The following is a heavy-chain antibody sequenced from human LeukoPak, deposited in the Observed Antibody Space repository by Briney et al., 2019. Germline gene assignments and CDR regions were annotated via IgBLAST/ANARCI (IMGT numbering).Heavy chain of an antibody. CDR1: GFTFSNYW. J-gene: IGHJ4*02. Sequence: GGSLRLSCAASGFTFSNYWMSWVRQAPGKGLEWVSAISGSGGSTYYADSVKGRFTISRDNSKNTLYLQMNSLRAEDTAVYYCAKGYYDFWSGYYIGGYYFDYWGQGTLVTVSS. CDR3: AKGYYDFWSGYYIGGYYFDY. D-gene: IGHD3-3*01. CDR2: ISGSGGST. V-gene: IGHV3-23*01.